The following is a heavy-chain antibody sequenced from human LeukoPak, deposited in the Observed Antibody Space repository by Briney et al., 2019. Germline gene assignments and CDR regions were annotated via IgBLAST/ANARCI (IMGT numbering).Heavy chain of an antibody. D-gene: IGHD1-7*01. V-gene: IGHV3-21*01. Sequence: GGSLRLSCAASGFTFSSYSMNWVRQAPGKGLEWVSSISSSSSYIYYADSVKGRFTISRDNAKNSLYLQMNSLRAEGTAVYYCARMGGITGTTGHFDYWGQGTLVTVSS. CDR3: ARMGGITGTTGHFDY. CDR2: ISSSSSYI. CDR1: GFTFSSYS. J-gene: IGHJ4*02.